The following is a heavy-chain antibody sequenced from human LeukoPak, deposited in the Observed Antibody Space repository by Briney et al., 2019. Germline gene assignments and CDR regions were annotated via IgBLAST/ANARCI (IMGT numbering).Heavy chain of an antibody. CDR3: ARASGSYSNYYYYYMDV. CDR2: ISAYNGNT. J-gene: IGHJ6*03. CDR1: GYTFTSYG. Sequence: GASVKVSCKASGYTFTSYGISWVRQAPGQGLEWMGWISAYNGNTNYAQKLQGRVTMTTDTSTSTAYMELRSLRSDDTAVYYCARASGSYSNYYYYYMDVWGKGTTVTVSS. V-gene: IGHV1-18*01. D-gene: IGHD1-26*01.